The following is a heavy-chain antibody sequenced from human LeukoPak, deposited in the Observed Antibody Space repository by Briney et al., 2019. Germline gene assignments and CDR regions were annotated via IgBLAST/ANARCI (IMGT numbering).Heavy chain of an antibody. D-gene: IGHD4-17*01. CDR1: GGSISSGDYY. J-gene: IGHJ6*02. CDR2: IYYSGST. V-gene: IGHV4-30-4*01. CDR3: ARGSPFAVTSEGYYGMDV. Sequence: LQTLSLTCTVSGGSISSGDYYWSWIRQPPGKGLEWIGYIYYSGSTYYNPSLKSRVTISVDTSKNQFSLKLSSVTAADTAVYYCARGSPFAVTSEGYYGMDVWGQGTTVTVSS.